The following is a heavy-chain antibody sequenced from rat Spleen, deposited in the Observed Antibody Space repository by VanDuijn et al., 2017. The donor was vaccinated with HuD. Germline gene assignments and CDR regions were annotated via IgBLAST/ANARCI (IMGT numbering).Heavy chain of an antibody. CDR1: GFSLTDYN. Sequence: QVQLKESGPGLVQPSQTLSLTCTVSGFSLTDYNIQWVRQAPGKGLEWMGFIRSGGSTEYNSEFKSRLSISRDTSKNQVFLKMNSLKTEDTGVYYCARGHTMDMDAWGQGASVTVSS. J-gene: IGHJ4*01. V-gene: IGHV2-65*01. D-gene: IGHD1-7*01. CDR3: ARGHTMDMDA. CDR2: IRSGGST.